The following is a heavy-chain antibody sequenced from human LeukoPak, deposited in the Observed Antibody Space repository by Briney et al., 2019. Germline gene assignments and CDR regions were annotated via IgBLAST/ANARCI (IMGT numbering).Heavy chain of an antibody. J-gene: IGHJ4*02. D-gene: IGHD3-10*01. Sequence: GGSLGLSCAASGFTFRNYVIYWVRQAPGKGLEWVAVTSSDLNVKLYADSVKGRFTISRDNSRSTLYLQMNSLRPEDTAIYYCAREGYYGSGSPPSLYFDYWGQGTLVTVSS. CDR2: TSSDLNVK. CDR1: GFTFRNYV. CDR3: AREGYYGSGSPPSLYFDY. V-gene: IGHV3-30-3*01.